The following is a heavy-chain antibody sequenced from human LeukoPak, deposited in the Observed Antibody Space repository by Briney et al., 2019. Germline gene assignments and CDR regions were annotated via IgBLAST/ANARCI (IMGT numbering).Heavy chain of an antibody. V-gene: IGHV4-39*02. J-gene: IGHJ4*02. CDR1: GGSLSNNNYY. CDR2: IYYGETT. Sequence: SETLSLTCIVSGGSLSNNNYYWGWVRQPPGKGLEWIGSIYYGETTYYNPSLQSRVTISVDTSMNQFSLKLSSVTAADTAVYYCAREPVWFGERPFDYWGQGTLVTVSS. CDR3: AREPVWFGERPFDY. D-gene: IGHD3-10*01.